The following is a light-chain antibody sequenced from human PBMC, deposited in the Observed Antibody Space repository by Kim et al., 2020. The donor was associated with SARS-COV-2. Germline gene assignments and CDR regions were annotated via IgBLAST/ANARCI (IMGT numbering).Light chain of an antibody. CDR1: ALPKEY. Sequence: SYELNQPPSVSVPPGQTARITCSGDALPKEYAYWYQQKPGQAPVLVIYRDKERPSGIPERFSGSTSGTTVTLTISGVQAEDEAAYYCQSADSTRTYVVFGGGTQLTVL. V-gene: IGLV3-25*03. CDR3: QSADSTRTYVV. CDR2: RDK. J-gene: IGLJ2*01.